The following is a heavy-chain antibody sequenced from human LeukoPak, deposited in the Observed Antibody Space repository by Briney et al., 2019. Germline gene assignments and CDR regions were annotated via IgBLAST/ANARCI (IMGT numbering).Heavy chain of an antibody. CDR2: IYYSGST. D-gene: IGHD2-2*01. V-gene: IGHV4-31*03. Sequence: PSQTLSLTCTVSGGSISSGGYSWSWIRQHPGKGLEWIGYIYYSGSTYYNPSLKSRVTISVDTSKNQFSLKLSSVTAADTAVYYCARVEEDSSTSCYWFDPWGQGTLVTVSS. J-gene: IGHJ5*02. CDR1: GGSISSGGYS. CDR3: ARVEEDSSTSCYWFDP.